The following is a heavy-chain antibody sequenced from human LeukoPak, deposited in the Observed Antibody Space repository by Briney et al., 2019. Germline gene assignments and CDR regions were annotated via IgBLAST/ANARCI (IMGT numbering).Heavy chain of an antibody. D-gene: IGHD5-12*01. J-gene: IGHJ4*02. CDR3: ARNRGWLQFDY. CDR1: GFSFSDHW. CDR2: IKGDGSQR. Sequence: GGSLRLSCAASGFSFSDHWLDWVRQAPGKGLEWVAHIKGDGSQRYYVDSVKGRFTISRDNAKTSLYLQMDSLRAEDTAVYYCARNRGWLQFDYWGQGTLVTVSS. V-gene: IGHV3-7*03.